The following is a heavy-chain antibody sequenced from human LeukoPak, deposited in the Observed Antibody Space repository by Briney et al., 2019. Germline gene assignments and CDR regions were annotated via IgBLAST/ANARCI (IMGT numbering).Heavy chain of an antibody. J-gene: IGHJ4*02. CDR3: ARVRVRYYFDY. D-gene: IGHD2-21*01. CDR2: IYYSGST. CDR1: GGSISSSSYY. V-gene: IGHV4-39*01. Sequence: SETLSLTCTVSGGSISSSSYYWGWIRQPPGKGLEWIGSIYYSGSTYYNPSLKSRVTISVDTSKNQFSLKLSSVTVADTAVYYCARVRVRYYFDYWGQGTLVTVSS.